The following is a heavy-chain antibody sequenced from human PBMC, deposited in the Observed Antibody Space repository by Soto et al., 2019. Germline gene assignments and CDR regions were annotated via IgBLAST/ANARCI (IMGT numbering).Heavy chain of an antibody. CDR2: IYYSGST. CDR1: GGSIGSGGYY. D-gene: IGHD4-17*01. CDR3: ARQGSVTTLYYFDY. J-gene: IGHJ4*02. V-gene: IGHV4-31*03. Sequence: PSETLSLTCTVSGGSIGSGGYYWSWIRQHPGKGLEWIGYIYYSGSTYYNPSLKSRVTISVDTSKNQFSLKLSSVTAADTAVYYCARQGSVTTLYYFDYWGQGTLVTVSS.